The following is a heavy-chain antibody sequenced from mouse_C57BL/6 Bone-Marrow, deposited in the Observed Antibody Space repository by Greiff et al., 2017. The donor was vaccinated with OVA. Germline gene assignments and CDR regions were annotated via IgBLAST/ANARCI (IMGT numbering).Heavy chain of an antibody. CDR1: GYTFTSYW. CDR3: ARASLITTVVATGN. CDR2: IHPNSGST. J-gene: IGHJ2*01. V-gene: IGHV1-64*01. D-gene: IGHD1-1*01. Sequence: QVQLQQPGAELVKPGASVKLSCKASGYTFTSYWMHWVKQRPGQGLEWIGMIHPNSGSTNYNEKFKSKATLTVDKSSSTAYMQLSSLTSEDSAVYDCARASLITTVVATGNWGQGTTLTVSS.